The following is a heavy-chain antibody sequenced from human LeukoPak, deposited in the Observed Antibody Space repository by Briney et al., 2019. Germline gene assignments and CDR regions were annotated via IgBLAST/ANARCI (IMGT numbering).Heavy chain of an antibody. D-gene: IGHD3-16*01. CDR1: VGSISSGGYY. V-gene: IGHV4-31*03. J-gene: IGHJ3*02. CDR2: IYYSGST. CDR3: AGPWGATFDI. Sequence: PSETLSLTCTVSVGSISSGGYYWSWIRQHPGKGLEWIEYIYYSGSTYDNPSLKIRVTLSVHTSKNQFSLKLSSVTARGTALYCCAGPWGATFDIWGHRTMVTVSS.